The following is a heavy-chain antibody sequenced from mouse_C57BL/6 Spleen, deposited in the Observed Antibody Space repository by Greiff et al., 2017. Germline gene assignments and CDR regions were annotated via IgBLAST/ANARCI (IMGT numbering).Heavy chain of an antibody. D-gene: IGHD2-4*01. V-gene: IGHV1-18*01. J-gene: IGHJ3*01. CDR3: ASLYDYGGWFAY. CDR1: GYTFTDYN. CDR2: INPNNGGT. Sequence: EVKLVESGPELVKPGASVKIPCKASGYTFTDYNMDWVKQSHGKSLEWIGDINPNNGGTIYNQKFKGKATLTVDKSSSTAYMELRSLTSEDTAVYYCASLYDYGGWFAYWGQGTLVTVSA.